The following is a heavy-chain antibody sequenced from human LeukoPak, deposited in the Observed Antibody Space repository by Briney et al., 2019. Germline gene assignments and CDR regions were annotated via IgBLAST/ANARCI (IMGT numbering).Heavy chain of an antibody. J-gene: IGHJ4*02. Sequence: ASVKVSCKASGYTFTGYYMHWVRQAPGQGLEWMGWINPNSGGTNYAQKFQGRVTMTRDTSTSTVHMELSSLRSEDTAVYYCARVRPYYDSSGYDYWGQGTLVTVSS. CDR3: ARVRPYYDSSGYDY. CDR1: GYTFTGYY. V-gene: IGHV1-2*02. D-gene: IGHD3-22*01. CDR2: INPNSGGT.